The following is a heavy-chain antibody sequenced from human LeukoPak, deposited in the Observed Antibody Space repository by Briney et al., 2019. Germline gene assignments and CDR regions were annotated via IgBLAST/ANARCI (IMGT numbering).Heavy chain of an antibody. CDR3: ATSQRGPTGAYYYYMDV. CDR2: INHSGST. V-gene: IGHV4-34*01. D-gene: IGHD7-27*01. CDR1: GGSFSGYY. Sequence: SETLSLTCAVYGGSFSGYYWSWIRQPPGKGLEWIGEINHSGSTNYNPSLKSRVTISVDTSKNQFSLKLSSVTAADTAVYYCATSQRGPTGAYYYYMDVWGKGTTVTVSS. J-gene: IGHJ6*03.